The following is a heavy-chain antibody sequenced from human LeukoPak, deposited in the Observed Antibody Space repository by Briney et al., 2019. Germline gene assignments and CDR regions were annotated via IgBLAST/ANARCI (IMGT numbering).Heavy chain of an antibody. Sequence: ASVKVSCKASGYTFTNYYIHWGRQAPGQGLGWMGWINPNSGGTNYAQKFQGRVTMTRDTSITTAYMEMSRLRSDDTALYYCARSPHILTGENFDYWGQGTLVTVSS. CDR3: ARSPHILTGENFDY. CDR1: GYTFTNYY. CDR2: INPNSGGT. D-gene: IGHD3-9*01. J-gene: IGHJ4*02. V-gene: IGHV1-2*02.